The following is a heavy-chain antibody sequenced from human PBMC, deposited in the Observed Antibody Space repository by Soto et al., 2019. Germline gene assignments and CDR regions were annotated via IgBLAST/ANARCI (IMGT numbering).Heavy chain of an antibody. D-gene: IGHD3-22*01. V-gene: IGHV2-5*02. Sequence: QITLKESGPTLVKPTQTLTLTCTFSGFSLSTSGVGVGWIRQPPGKALEWLAHIYWDDDKRYSTSLRSRLLIDKDTSENQVVLTMTNMDPVDSATYYCAHIQKVLIPLVGGSYYGLDVWGQGTTVTVS. CDR1: GFSLSTSGVG. CDR2: IYWDDDK. CDR3: AHIQKVLIPLVGGSYYGLDV. J-gene: IGHJ6*02.